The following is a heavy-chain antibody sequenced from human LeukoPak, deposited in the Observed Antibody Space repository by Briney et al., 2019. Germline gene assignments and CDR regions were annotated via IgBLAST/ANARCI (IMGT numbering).Heavy chain of an antibody. V-gene: IGHV1-18*01. D-gene: IGHD6-6*01. J-gene: IGHJ4*02. CDR1: GYTFTSYG. Sequence: ASVKVSCKASGYTFTSYGISWVRQAPGQGLEWMGWISAYNGNTNYAQKLQGRVTMTTDTSTSTAYMELRSLRSDDTAVYYCARETSIAAQDYFDYWGQGTLVTVSS. CDR3: ARETSIAAQDYFDY. CDR2: ISAYNGNT.